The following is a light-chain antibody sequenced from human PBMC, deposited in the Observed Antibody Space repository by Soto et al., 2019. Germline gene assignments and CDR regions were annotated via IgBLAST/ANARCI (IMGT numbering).Light chain of an antibody. CDR1: QRVSSSS. Sequence: ELVLTQSPGTLSLSPGERATLSCRASQRVSSSSLAWYQPKPGQAPRPLIYGASSTATGIPDRFRGSGSDTDFTLTISRLEPEDFAVYYCQQYGISPLPFGGGTKVEIK. V-gene: IGKV3-20*01. CDR3: QQYGISPLP. J-gene: IGKJ4*01. CDR2: GAS.